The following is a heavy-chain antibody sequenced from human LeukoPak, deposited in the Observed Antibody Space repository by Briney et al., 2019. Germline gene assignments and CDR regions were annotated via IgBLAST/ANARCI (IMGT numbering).Heavy chain of an antibody. CDR3: ARSCDSSAPHGYFDY. CDR2: IYYSGST. Sequence: SETLSLTCTVSGGSISSYYWSWIRQPPGKGLEWIGYIYYSGSTNYNPSLKSRGTISVDTSKNQFSLKLSSVTAADTAVYYCARSCDSSAPHGYFDYWGQGTLVTVSS. CDR1: GGSISSYY. D-gene: IGHD3-22*01. J-gene: IGHJ4*02. V-gene: IGHV4-59*01.